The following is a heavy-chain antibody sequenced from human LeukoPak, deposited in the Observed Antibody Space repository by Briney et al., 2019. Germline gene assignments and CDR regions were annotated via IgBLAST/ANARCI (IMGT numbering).Heavy chain of an antibody. J-gene: IGHJ4*02. CDR3: AKDRGYSSGWFIDY. CDR2: ISWNSGSI. CDR1: GFTFDDYA. Sequence: GGSQRLSCAASGFTFDDYAMHWVRQAPGKGPEWVSGISWNSGSIGYADSVKGRFTISRDNAKNSLYLQMNSLRSEDMALYYCAKDRGYSSGWFIDYWGQGTLVTVSS. V-gene: IGHV3-9*03. D-gene: IGHD6-19*01.